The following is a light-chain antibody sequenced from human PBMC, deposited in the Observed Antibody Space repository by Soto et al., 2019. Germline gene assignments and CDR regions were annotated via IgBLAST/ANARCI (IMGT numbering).Light chain of an antibody. CDR3: QQYEDLPLT. J-gene: IGKJ4*01. CDR2: DAS. Sequence: DIQLTQSPSSLSASVGDRVTITCQASQDINNYLNWYQQKPGKAPKLLIVDASSVETGVPSRFSGSGSGTHFTFTISSLEPEDIATYHCQQYEDLPLTFGGGTRVELK. CDR1: QDINNY. V-gene: IGKV1-33*01.